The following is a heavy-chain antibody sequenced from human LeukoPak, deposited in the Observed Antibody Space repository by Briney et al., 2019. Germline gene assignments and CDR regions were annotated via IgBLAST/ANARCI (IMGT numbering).Heavy chain of an antibody. D-gene: IGHD3-22*01. Sequence: PGKVSCKASGGTFSSYAISWVRQAPGQGLEWMGRIIAILGIANYAQKFQGRVTITAEKSTTTAYMELSSLRSEDTAVYYCASGSSGYYTIDYWGQGTLVTVSS. CDR2: IIAILGIA. V-gene: IGHV1-69*04. CDR3: ASGSSGYYTIDY. J-gene: IGHJ4*02. CDR1: GGTFSSYA.